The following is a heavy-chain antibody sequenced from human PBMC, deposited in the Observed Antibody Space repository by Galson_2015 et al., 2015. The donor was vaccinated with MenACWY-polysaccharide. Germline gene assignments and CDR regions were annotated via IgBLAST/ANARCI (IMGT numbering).Heavy chain of an antibody. CDR2: ISYDGRKE. Sequence: SLRLSCAASGFSFDYYDIHWVRRAPGKGLEWVAVISYDGRKEYYADSVKGRFTISRDNSRNTMFVQMTSLRVDDTAVYYCAKKNSAGASDHGGQGTLVTVPS. D-gene: IGHD1-14*01. CDR1: GFSFDYYD. V-gene: IGHV3-30*18. CDR3: AKKNSAGASDH. J-gene: IGHJ4*02.